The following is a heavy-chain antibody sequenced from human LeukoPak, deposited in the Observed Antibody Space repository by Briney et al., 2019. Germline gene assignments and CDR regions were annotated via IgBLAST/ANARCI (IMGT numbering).Heavy chain of an antibody. CDR3: ARGSPAPHDSSGYYYDP. V-gene: IGHV4-34*01. J-gene: IGHJ5*02. Sequence: SETLSLTCAVYGGSFSGYYWSWIRQPPGKGLEWIGEINHSGSTNYNPSLKSRVTISVDTSKNQFSLKLSSVTAADTAVYYRARGSPAPHDSSGYYYDPWGQGTLVTVSS. D-gene: IGHD3-22*01. CDR2: INHSGST. CDR1: GGSFSGYY.